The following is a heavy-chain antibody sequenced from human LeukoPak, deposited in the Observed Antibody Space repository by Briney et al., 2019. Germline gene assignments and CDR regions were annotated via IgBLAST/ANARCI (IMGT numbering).Heavy chain of an antibody. CDR2: IKGDGSEI. J-gene: IGHJ4*02. Sequence: GGSLRLSCAAAGFIFSNYWMTWVRQTPGKGVEFVANIKGDGSEIFYLDSVKGRFTISRDDPKNSVYLQMNSLRAEDTAVYYCARSPDGVDNWGQGTLVTVSS. CDR3: ARSPDGVDN. D-gene: IGHD3-10*01. CDR1: GFIFSNYW. V-gene: IGHV3-7*01.